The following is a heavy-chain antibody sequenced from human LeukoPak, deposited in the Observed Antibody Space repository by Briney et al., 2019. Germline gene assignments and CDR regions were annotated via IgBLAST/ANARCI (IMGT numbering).Heavy chain of an antibody. V-gene: IGHV4-34*01. D-gene: IGHD3-10*01. CDR1: GGSFSGYY. CDR2: INHSGST. Sequence: PSETLSLTCAVYGGSFSGYYWSWIRQPPGKGLEWIGEINHSGSTNYNPSLKSRVTISVDTSKNQFSLKLSSVTAADTAVYYCARYGGGYYGSGNFDYWGQGTLVTVSS. CDR3: ARYGGGYYGSGNFDY. J-gene: IGHJ4*02.